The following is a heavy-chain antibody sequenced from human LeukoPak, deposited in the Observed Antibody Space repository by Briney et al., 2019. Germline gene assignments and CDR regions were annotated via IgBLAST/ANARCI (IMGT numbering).Heavy chain of an antibody. Sequence: SETLSLTCTVSGGSISSSSYYWGWIRQPPGKGLEWIGSIYYSGSTYYNPSLKSRVTISVDTSKNQFSLKLSSVTAADTAVYYCARHVITMVRGVITHYYYYYGMDVWGQGTTVTVSS. D-gene: IGHD3-10*01. V-gene: IGHV4-39*01. CDR2: IYYSGST. J-gene: IGHJ6*02. CDR3: ARHVITMVRGVITHYYYYYGMDV. CDR1: GGSISSSSYY.